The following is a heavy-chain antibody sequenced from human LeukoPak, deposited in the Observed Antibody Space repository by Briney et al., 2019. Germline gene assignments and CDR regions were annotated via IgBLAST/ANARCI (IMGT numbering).Heavy chain of an antibody. J-gene: IGHJ4*02. CDR3: ARGLDNWNVYIFDY. Sequence: SETLCLTCAVYGGSFSGYYWSWIRQPPGKGLEWIGEINHSGSTNYNPSLKSRVTISVDMSKNQFSLKLSSVTAADTAVYYCARGLDNWNVYIFDYWGLGTLVTVSS. V-gene: IGHV4-34*01. CDR2: INHSGST. D-gene: IGHD1-20*01. CDR1: GGSFSGYY.